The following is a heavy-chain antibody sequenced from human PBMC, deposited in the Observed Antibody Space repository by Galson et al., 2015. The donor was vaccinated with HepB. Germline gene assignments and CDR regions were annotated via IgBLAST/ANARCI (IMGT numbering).Heavy chain of an antibody. V-gene: IGHV1-24*01. CDR1: GYTLTELS. CDR2: FDPEDGET. D-gene: IGHD3-10*01. Sequence: SVKVSCKVSGYTLTELSMHWVRQAPGKGLEWMGSFDPEDGETISAQKFQGRVTMTEDTSTDTAYMELSSLRPEDTAVYYCASVFVTVIRGGHFTFDYWGQGTLVTVSS. J-gene: IGHJ4*02. CDR3: ASVFVTVIRGGHFTFDY.